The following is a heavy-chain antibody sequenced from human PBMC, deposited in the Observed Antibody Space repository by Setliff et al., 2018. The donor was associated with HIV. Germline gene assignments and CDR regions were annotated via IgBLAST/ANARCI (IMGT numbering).Heavy chain of an antibody. D-gene: IGHD6-19*01. Sequence: GESLKISCKGSGYSFTTYWIGWVRQMPGKGLEWMGIIYPGDPDTRYSPSFQGQVTISADKSISTAYLQWSSLKASDTAMYYCARHFSVAGDAFDVWGQGRMVTVSS. CDR3: ARHFSVAGDAFDV. CDR2: IYPGDPDT. V-gene: IGHV5-51*01. CDR1: GYSFTTYW. J-gene: IGHJ3*01.